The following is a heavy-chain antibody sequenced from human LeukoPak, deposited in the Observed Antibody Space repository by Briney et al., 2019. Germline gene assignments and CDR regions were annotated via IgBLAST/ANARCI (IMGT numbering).Heavy chain of an antibody. D-gene: IGHD2-2*01. Sequence: PGRSLRLSCVASGFTFSSYGMHWVRQAPGKGLEWVAVIWYDGSNKYYADSVKGRFTISRDNSKNTLYLQMNSLRAEDTAVYYCARDSIYCSSTSCYGSFLYFDYWGQGTLVTVSS. V-gene: IGHV3-33*01. CDR2: IWYDGSNK. CDR3: ARDSIYCSSTSCYGSFLYFDY. CDR1: GFTFSSYG. J-gene: IGHJ4*02.